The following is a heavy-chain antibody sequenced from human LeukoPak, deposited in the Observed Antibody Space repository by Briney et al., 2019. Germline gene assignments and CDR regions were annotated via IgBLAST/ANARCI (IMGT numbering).Heavy chain of an antibody. V-gene: IGHV1-2*02. D-gene: IGHD3-22*01. CDR2: INPNSGGT. Sequence: ASVKVSCKASGYTFTGYYMHWVRQAPGQGLEWMGWINPNSGGTNYAQKFQGRVTMTRDTSISTVYMELSRLRSDDTAVYYCARGEELYYDSSGYYYGYWGQGTLVTVSS. J-gene: IGHJ4*02. CDR3: ARGEELYYDSSGYYYGY. CDR1: GYTFTGYY.